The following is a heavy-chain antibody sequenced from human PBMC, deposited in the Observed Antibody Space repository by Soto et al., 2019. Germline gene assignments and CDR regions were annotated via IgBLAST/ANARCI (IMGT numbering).Heavy chain of an antibody. CDR3: AHRVLRTVFGLVTTTAIYVDF. V-gene: IGHV2-5*02. D-gene: IGHD3-3*01. CDR1: GFSLTTSGVG. J-gene: IGHJ4*02. Sequence: QITLNESGPTQVKPRQTLTLTCTLSGFSLTTSGVGVGWIRQSPGKAPEWLALIYWDDDKRYSPSLKSRLTIPKDTSKNQVGLTMADLDPADTATYYCAHRVLRTVFGLVTTTAIYVDFWGQGTPFDVSS. CDR2: IYWDDDK.